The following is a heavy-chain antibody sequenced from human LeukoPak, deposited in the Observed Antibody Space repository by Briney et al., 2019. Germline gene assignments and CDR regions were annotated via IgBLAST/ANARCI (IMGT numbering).Heavy chain of an antibody. Sequence: GGSLRLSCAASGFTLSSYWMHWVRQAPGKGLVWVSRIDIDGSSTRYADSVKGRFTISRDNAKSTLYLQMNSLRAEDTAMYYCARPLASGPDFWGQGTLVTVSS. D-gene: IGHD3-3*02. CDR1: GFTLSSYW. J-gene: IGHJ4*02. V-gene: IGHV3-74*01. CDR3: ARPLASGPDF. CDR2: IDIDGSST.